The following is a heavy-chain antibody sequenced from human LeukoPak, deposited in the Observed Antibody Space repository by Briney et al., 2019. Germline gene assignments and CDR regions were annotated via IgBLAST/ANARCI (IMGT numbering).Heavy chain of an antibody. V-gene: IGHV3-21*01. D-gene: IGHD3-10*01. J-gene: IGHJ6*03. CDR1: GFTFSSYS. CDR3: ARHAWGPGSGRYGPLNRGYYYMDV. Sequence: GGSLRLSCAASGFTFSSYSMNWGRQAPGKGLEWVSSISSSSSYIYYADSVKGRFNISRDNAKNSLYLKMNSLRAEDTAVYYCARHAWGPGSGRYGPLNRGYYYMDVWGKGTTVTVSS. CDR2: ISSSSSYI.